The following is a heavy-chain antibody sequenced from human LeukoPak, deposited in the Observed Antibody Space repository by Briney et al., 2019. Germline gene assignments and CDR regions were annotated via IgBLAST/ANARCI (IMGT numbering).Heavy chain of an antibody. CDR2: ISDSGGIT. CDR1: FIFSTYA. D-gene: IGHD3-10*02. CDR3: AKASAVRGYYYYGMDV. V-gene: IGHV3-23*01. J-gene: IGHJ6*02. Sequence: GGSLRISCAASFIFSTYAMSWVHQAPGKGLEWVSAISDSGGITYYADSVKGRFTISRDNSKNTLYLQMNSLRAEDTAIYYCAKASAVRGYYYYGMDVWGQGTTVTVSS.